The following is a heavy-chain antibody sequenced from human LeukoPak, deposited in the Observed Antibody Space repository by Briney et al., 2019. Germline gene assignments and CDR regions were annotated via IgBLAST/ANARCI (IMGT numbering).Heavy chain of an antibody. CDR2: IKEDGSEK. D-gene: IGHD1-1*01. CDR1: GFTFSRYW. CDR3: TRGYSGNNWYAFDI. V-gene: IGHV3-7*03. J-gene: IGHJ3*02. Sequence: GGSLRLSCAASGFTFSRYWKSWVRQAPGKGLEWVANIKEDGSEKYYVDSVKGRFTISRDNAKNSLYLQMNSLRAEDTAVYYCTRGYSGNNWYAFDIWGQGTMVTVSS.